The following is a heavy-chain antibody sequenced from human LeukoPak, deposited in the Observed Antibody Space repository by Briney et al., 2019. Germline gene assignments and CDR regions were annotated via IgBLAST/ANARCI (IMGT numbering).Heavy chain of an antibody. D-gene: IGHD5-18*01. Sequence: ASVKVSCKASGYTFTGYYMHWVRQAPGQGLEWMGRINPNSGGTNYAQKFQGRVTMTRDTSISTAYMELGRLRSDDTAVYYCARVDTAMVGTNWFDPWGQGTLVTVSS. J-gene: IGHJ5*02. V-gene: IGHV1-2*06. CDR1: GYTFTGYY. CDR3: ARVDTAMVGTNWFDP. CDR2: INPNSGGT.